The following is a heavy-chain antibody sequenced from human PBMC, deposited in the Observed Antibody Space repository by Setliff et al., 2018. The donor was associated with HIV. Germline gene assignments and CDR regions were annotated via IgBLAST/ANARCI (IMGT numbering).Heavy chain of an antibody. CDR1: GVSTISPSSSYY. CDR3: AKEGNSVDNWLDP. Sequence: PSETLSLTCIVSGVSTISPSSSYYWSWIRQHPGGGLEWIGYIYHTGKTYYNPSLQSRIIMSLDMSQNQFSLKLSSVTAADTAVYYYAKEGNSVDNWLDPWGPGTLVTVSS. CDR2: IYHTGKT. D-gene: IGHD1-26*01. V-gene: IGHV4-31*03. J-gene: IGHJ5*01.